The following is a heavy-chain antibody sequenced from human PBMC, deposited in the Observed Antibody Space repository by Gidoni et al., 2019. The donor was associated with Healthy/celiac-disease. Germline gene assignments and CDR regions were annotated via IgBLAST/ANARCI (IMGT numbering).Heavy chain of an antibody. V-gene: IGHV4-39*01. CDR1: GGSISSSSYY. D-gene: IGHD5-18*01. CDR2: IYYSGST. J-gene: IGHJ4*02. CDR3: ARHQIQLWDFDY. Sequence: QLQLQESGPGLVKPSETLSLTCTVSGGSISSSSYYWGWIRQPPGKGLEWIGSIYYSGSTYYNPSLKSRVTKSVDTSKNQFSLKLSSVTAADTAVYYCARHQIQLWDFDYWGQGTLVTVSS.